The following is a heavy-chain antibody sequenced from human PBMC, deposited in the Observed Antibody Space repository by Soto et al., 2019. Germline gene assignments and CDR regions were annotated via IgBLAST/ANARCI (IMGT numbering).Heavy chain of an antibody. V-gene: IGHV3-66*01. Sequence: EVQLVESGGGLVQPGGSLRLSCAASGFTVSSNYMSWVRQAPGKGLEWVSVIYSGGRTYYADSVKGRFTISRDNSKNTLYLQVNGLRADDTAVYYCSPAHYYSSGYSDYWGQGTLVSLSS. CDR3: SPAHYYSSGYSDY. J-gene: IGHJ4*02. CDR2: IYSGGRT. CDR1: GFTVSSNY. D-gene: IGHD3-22*01.